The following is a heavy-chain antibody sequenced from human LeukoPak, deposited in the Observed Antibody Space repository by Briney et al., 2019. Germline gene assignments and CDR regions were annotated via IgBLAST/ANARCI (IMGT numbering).Heavy chain of an antibody. V-gene: IGHV4-61*01. CDR2: IYYSGST. CDR1: GVSITRSNYY. D-gene: IGHD5-24*01. CDR3: ARARDGHINNWFDP. J-gene: IGHJ5*02. Sequence: KPSETLSLTCTVSGVSITRSNYYWSWIRQPPGKGLEWIGYIYYSGSTNYNPSLKSRVTISVDTSKNQFSLKMSSVTAADTAVYYCARARDGHINNWFDPWGQGTLVTVPS.